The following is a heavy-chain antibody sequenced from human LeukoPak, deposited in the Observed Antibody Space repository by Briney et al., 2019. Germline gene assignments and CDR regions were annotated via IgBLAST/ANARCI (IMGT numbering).Heavy chain of an antibody. CDR3: GRQYYDSTGYYYFDH. Sequence: SSETLSLTCTLSGDAITGSSNFWGWIRQAPGKGLEWIGSLYYTGTTHSSPSLKSRVTMSADTSQNQFSLKLNSVTAADTAVYYCGRQYYDSTGYYYFDHWGQGTLVTVSS. V-gene: IGHV4-39*01. CDR1: GDAITGSSNF. J-gene: IGHJ4*02. D-gene: IGHD3-22*01. CDR2: LYYTGTT.